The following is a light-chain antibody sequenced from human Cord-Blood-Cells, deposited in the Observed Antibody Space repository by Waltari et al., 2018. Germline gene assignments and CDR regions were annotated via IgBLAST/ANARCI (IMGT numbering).Light chain of an antibody. V-gene: IGLV2-23*01. CDR2: EGS. J-gene: IGLJ3*02. CDR3: CSYAGSSTWV. Sequence: QSALTQPASVSGSPGQSITIPSTGTSSDVGSYNLFSWYQQHPGKAPKLMIYEGSKRPSGVSNRFSGSKSGNTASLTISGLQAEDEADYYCCSYAGSSTWVFGGGTKLTVL. CDR1: SSDVGSYNL.